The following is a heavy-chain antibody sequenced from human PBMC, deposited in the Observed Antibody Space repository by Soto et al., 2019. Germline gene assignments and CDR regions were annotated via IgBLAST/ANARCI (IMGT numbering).Heavy chain of an antibody. J-gene: IGHJ4*02. V-gene: IGHV3-33*01. CDR3: ARDDDYGDYLDY. Sequence: GGSLRLSCAASGFTFSSYGMHWVRQAPGKGLEWVAVIWYDGSNKYYADSVKGRFTISRDNSKNTLYLQMNSLRAEDTAVYYCARDDDYGDYLDYWGQGTLVTVSS. CDR2: IWYDGSNK. CDR1: GFTFSSYG. D-gene: IGHD4-17*01.